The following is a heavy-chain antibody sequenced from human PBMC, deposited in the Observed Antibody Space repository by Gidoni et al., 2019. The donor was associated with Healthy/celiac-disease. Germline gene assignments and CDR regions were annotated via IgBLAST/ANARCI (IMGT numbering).Heavy chain of an antibody. J-gene: IGHJ6*02. CDR3: AGSPLESSVLRRPPLLATTSYYYYGMDV. CDR2: IIPIFGTA. Sequence: QVQLVQSGAEVTKPGSSVKVSCKASGGTFSSYAISWVRQAPGQGLEWMGGIIPIFGTANYAQKFQGRVTITADESTSTAYMELSSLRSEDTAVYYCAGSPLESSVLRRPPLLATTSYYYYGMDVWGQGTTVTVSS. V-gene: IGHV1-69*19. CDR1: GGTFSSYA. D-gene: IGHD5-12*01.